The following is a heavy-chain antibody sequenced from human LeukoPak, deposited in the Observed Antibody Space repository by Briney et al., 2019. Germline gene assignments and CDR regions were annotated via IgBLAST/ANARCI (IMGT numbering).Heavy chain of an antibody. CDR2: IIPIFGTA. Sequence: SVKVSCKASGYTSTGYYMHWVRQAPGQGLEWMGGIIPIFGTANYAQKFQGRVTITADESTSTAYMELSSLRSEDTAVYYCARDLNWYDSSGSYYFDYWGQGTLVTVSS. V-gene: IGHV1-69*13. CDR1: GYTSTGYY. CDR3: ARDLNWYDSSGSYYFDY. D-gene: IGHD3-22*01. J-gene: IGHJ4*02.